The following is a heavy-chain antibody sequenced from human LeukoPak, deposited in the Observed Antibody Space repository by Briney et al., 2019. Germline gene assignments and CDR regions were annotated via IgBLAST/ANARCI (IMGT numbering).Heavy chain of an antibody. CDR1: GFTFSSYW. Sequence: GGSLRLSCAASGFTFSSYWMHWDRQAPGKGPVWISGINTDGSTTSYADSVKGRFTISRDNANNTLYLQMNSLRAEDTAVYYCARNSGSNRPVDCWGQGTLVAVSS. V-gene: IGHV3-74*01. J-gene: IGHJ4*02. D-gene: IGHD1-26*01. CDR3: ARNSGSNRPVDC. CDR2: INTDGSTT.